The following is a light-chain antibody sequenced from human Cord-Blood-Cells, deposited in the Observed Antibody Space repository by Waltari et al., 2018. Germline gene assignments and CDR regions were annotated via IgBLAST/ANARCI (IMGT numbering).Light chain of an antibody. CDR2: QDS. J-gene: IGLJ2*01. CDR1: KLGDKY. V-gene: IGLV3-1*01. Sequence: SYELTQPPSVSVSPGQTASITCSGDKLGDKYACWYQQKPGQSPVLVIYQDSKRPSGIPELFSGSNCGNTATLTISGTRARDEADYYCQAWDSSVVFGGGTKLTVL. CDR3: QAWDSSVV.